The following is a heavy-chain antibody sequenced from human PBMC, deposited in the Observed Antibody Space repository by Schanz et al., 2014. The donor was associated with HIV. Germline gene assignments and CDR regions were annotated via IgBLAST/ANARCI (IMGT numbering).Heavy chain of an antibody. CDR1: GFTFSSYG. V-gene: IGHV3-74*01. J-gene: IGHJ2*01. CDR3: VRDESAQWYFDP. Sequence: VQLVESGGGVVQPGGSLRLSCAASGFTFSSYGMHWVRQVPGKGLVWVSRIKSDGSSTSYADSVKGRFSISRDNSKNTLYLQINSLRAEDTAIYYCVRDESAQWYFDPWGRGTLLTVSS. CDR2: IKSDGSST.